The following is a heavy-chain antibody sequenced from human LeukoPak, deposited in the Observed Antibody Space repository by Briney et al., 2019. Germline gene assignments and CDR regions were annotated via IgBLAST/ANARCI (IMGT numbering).Heavy chain of an antibody. CDR2: ISYDGGNK. D-gene: IGHD5-12*01. CDR1: GFTFSSYG. Sequence: PGGSLRLSCAASGFTFSSYGMHWVRQAPGKGLEWVAVISYDGGNKYYADSVKGRFTISRDNSKNTLYLQMNSLRAEDTAVYYCAKVGRDIVATTKGYFDYWGQGTLVTVSS. V-gene: IGHV3-30*18. J-gene: IGHJ4*02. CDR3: AKVGRDIVATTKGYFDY.